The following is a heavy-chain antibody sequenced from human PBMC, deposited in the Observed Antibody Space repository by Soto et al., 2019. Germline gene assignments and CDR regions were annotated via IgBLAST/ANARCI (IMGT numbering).Heavy chain of an antibody. CDR1: GFTFSNAW. CDR3: TTVPGQLGRTEPADYFDY. V-gene: IGHV3-15*01. Sequence: GGSLRLSCAASGFTFSNAWMSWVRQAPGKGLEWVGRIKSKTDGGTTDNAATVKGRFTISRDDSKNTLKLQMNSLKTEDTAGYYCTTVPGQLGRTEPADYFDYWGQGTLVTVSS. CDR2: IKSKTDGGTT. D-gene: IGHD6-6*01. J-gene: IGHJ4*02.